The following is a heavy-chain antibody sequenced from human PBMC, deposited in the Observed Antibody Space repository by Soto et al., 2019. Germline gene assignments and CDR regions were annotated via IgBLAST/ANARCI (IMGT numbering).Heavy chain of an antibody. J-gene: IGHJ5*02. V-gene: IGHV1-2*02. CDR3: ARDVGKLVLWHNWFEP. Sequence: GASVKVSCKASGYTFTGYYMHWVRQAPGQGLEWMGWINPNSGGTNYAQKFQGRVTMTRDTSISTAYMELSRLRSDDTAVYYCARDVGKLVLWHNWFEPWGQGTLVTVSS. CDR2: INPNSGGT. D-gene: IGHD6-6*01. CDR1: GYTFTGYY.